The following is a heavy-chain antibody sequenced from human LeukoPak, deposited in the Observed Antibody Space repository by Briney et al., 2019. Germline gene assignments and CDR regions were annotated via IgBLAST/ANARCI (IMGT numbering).Heavy chain of an antibody. CDR3: AKGDTYDILTGPDH. D-gene: IGHD3-9*01. Sequence: GGSLRLSCAASGFTFSSYWMHWVRQAPGKGLLWVSRIDTDGSFTSYADSVKGRFTISRDNAMNSLYLQMNSLRAEDMALYYCAKGDTYDILTGPDHWGQGTLVTVSS. V-gene: IGHV3-74*01. CDR1: GFTFSSYW. CDR2: IDTDGSFT. J-gene: IGHJ4*02.